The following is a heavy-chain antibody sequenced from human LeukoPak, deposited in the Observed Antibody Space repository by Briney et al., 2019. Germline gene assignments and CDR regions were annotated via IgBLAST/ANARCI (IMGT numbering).Heavy chain of an antibody. CDR1: GFTFSSYV. CDR3: ARDYWGTGYFDY. Sequence: GGSLRLSCVVSGFTFSSYVMHWVRQAPGKGLEWVSVIYSGGNTYYADSVKGRFTISRDNSKNTLYLQMNSLRAEDTAVYYCARDYWGTGYFDYWGQGTLVTVSS. J-gene: IGHJ4*02. D-gene: IGHD3-16*01. CDR2: IYSGGNT. V-gene: IGHV3-53*01.